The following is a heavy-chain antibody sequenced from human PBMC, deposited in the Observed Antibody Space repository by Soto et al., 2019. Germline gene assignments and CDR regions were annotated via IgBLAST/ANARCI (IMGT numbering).Heavy chain of an antibody. Sequence: SETLSLTCAVSSGSISSSNWWSWVRQPPGKGLEWIGEIYHSGSTNYNPSLKSRVTISVDKSKNQFSLKLSSVTAADTAVYYCARVGGSSDFWSGYYNYYYYYMDVWGKGTTVTVS. CDR1: SGSISSSNW. V-gene: IGHV4-4*02. CDR3: ARVGGSSDFWSGYYNYYYYYMDV. CDR2: IYHSGST. J-gene: IGHJ6*03. D-gene: IGHD3-3*01.